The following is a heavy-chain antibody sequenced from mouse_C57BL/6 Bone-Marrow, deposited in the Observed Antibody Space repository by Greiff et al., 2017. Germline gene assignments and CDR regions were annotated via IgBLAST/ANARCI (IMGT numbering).Heavy chain of an antibody. CDR1: GYAFTNYL. CDR3: ARGGKTMVTTRGAWFAY. Sequence: QVQLKQSGAELVRPGTSVKVSCKASGYAFTNYLIEWVKQRPGQGLEWIGVINPGSGGTNYNEKFKGKATLTADKSSSTAYMQLSSLTSEDSAVYFCARGGKTMVTTRGAWFAYWGQGTLVTVSA. D-gene: IGHD2-2*01. V-gene: IGHV1-54*01. CDR2: INPGSGGT. J-gene: IGHJ3*01.